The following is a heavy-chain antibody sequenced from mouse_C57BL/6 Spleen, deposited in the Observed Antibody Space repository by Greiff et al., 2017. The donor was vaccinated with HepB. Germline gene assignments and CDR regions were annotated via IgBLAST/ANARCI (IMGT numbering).Heavy chain of an antibody. CDR2: ISDGGSYT. J-gene: IGHJ3*01. V-gene: IGHV5-4*01. Sequence: EVMLVESGGGLVKPGGSLKLSCAASGFTFSSYAMSWVRQTPEKRLAWVATISDGGSYTYYPDNVKGRFTISRDNAKNNLYLQMSHLKSEDTAMYYCARERAYGNPFAYWGQGTLVTVSA. CDR3: ARERAYGNPFAY. D-gene: IGHD2-1*01. CDR1: GFTFSSYA.